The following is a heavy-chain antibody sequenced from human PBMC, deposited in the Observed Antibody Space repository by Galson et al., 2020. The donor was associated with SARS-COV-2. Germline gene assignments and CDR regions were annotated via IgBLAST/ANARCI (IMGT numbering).Heavy chain of an antibody. Sequence: ETSETLSPTCTVSGGSISSGDYYWSWIRQPPGKGLEWIGYIYYSGSTYYNPSLKSRVTISVDTSKNQFSLKLSSVTAADTAVYYCARARITMVVVDAFDIWGQGTMVTVSS. J-gene: IGHJ3*02. CDR3: ARARITMVVVDAFDI. CDR1: GGSISSGDYY. CDR2: IYYSGST. D-gene: IGHD3-22*01. V-gene: IGHV4-30-4*01.